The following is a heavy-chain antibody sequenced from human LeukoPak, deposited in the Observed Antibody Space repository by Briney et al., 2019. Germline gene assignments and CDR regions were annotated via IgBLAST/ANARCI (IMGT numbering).Heavy chain of an antibody. J-gene: IGHJ3*01. D-gene: IGHD1-1*01. CDR1: GYTFTSYD. V-gene: IGHV1-8*03. CDR2: MNPNSGNT. CDR3: AVGRPRNTTRLDDGYDF. Sequence: ASVRVSCKASGYTFTSYDINWVTHAPGQGLEGMGCMNPNSGNTGYAQKLQGRVTITRNTSISTAYMELSSLRSEDTAVYYCAVGRPRNTTRLDDGYDFWGQGTMVTVSS.